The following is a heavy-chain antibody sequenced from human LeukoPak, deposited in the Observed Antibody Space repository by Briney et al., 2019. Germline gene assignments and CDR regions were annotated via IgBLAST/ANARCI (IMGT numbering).Heavy chain of an antibody. CDR1: GFTFSSYA. V-gene: IGHV3-30-3*01. Sequence: GGSLRLSCAASGFTFSSYAMHWVRQAPGKGLEWVAVISYDGSNKYYADSVKGRFTISRDNSKNTLYLQMNSLRAEDTAVYYCARDLYAVAGPLDYWGQGTLVTVSS. J-gene: IGHJ4*02. D-gene: IGHD6-19*01. CDR3: ARDLYAVAGPLDY. CDR2: ISYDGSNK.